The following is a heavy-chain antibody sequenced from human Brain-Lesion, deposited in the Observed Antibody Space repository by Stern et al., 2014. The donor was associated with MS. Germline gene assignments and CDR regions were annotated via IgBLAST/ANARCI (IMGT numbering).Heavy chain of an antibody. J-gene: IGHJ6*02. Sequence: VQLVESGAEVKKPGASVKVSCTTSGYIFTGYYIHWVRQAPGQGLEWMAWINPNTGGTTYAQKFQGRVSMSRDTSISTAYVELSSLTSDDTAVYYCARDQRGITIFGVVTDYYYLGMDVWGQGTTVTVSS. CDR1: GYIFTGYY. D-gene: IGHD3-3*01. CDR3: ARDQRGITIFGVVTDYYYLGMDV. CDR2: INPNTGGT. V-gene: IGHV1-2*02.